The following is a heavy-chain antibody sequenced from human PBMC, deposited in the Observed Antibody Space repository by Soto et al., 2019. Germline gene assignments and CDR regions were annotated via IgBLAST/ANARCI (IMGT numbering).Heavy chain of an antibody. CDR3: ARGGAVARAIDS. CDR2: VSPDNGYT. D-gene: IGHD5-12*01. J-gene: IGHJ4*02. V-gene: IGHV1-18*01. CDR1: DNSFSTFD. Sequence: QVPLVQSGDEVKKPGDSVKVSCKASDNSFSTFDLSWVRQARGQGLEWMGSVSPDNGYTDYAQNLQGRVTMTTDRDTSTAYLELRCLRSDDTAVYYCARGGAVARAIDSCGQGTLVTVSS.